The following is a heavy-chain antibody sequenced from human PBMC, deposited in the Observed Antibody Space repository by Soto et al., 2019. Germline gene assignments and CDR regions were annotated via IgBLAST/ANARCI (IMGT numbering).Heavy chain of an antibody. J-gene: IGHJ6*02. D-gene: IGHD2-2*01. CDR2: IIPIFGTA. CDR3: DRCVPAAGYYYGMDF. V-gene: IGHV1-69*12. Sequence: QVQLVQSGAEVKKPGSSVKVSCKASGGTFSSYAISWVRQAPGQGLEWMGGIIPIFGTANYAQKFQGRVKSTADEATSTANRARISLRSENTGVYYCDRCVPAAGYYYGMDFWGQGTTVTVSS. CDR1: GGTFSSYA.